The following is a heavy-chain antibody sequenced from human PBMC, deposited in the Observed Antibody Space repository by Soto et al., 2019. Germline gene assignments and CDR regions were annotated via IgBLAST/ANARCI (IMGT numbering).Heavy chain of an antibody. CDR3: AKDLGHGGRGAFDI. V-gene: IGHV3-30*18. D-gene: IGHD7-27*01. J-gene: IGHJ3*02. CDR1: GFTFSSYG. CDR2: ISYDGSNK. Sequence: QVKLVESRGGVVQPGRSLRLSCAASGFTFSSYGMHWVRQAPGKGLEWVAVISYDGSNKYYADSVKGRFTISRDNSKNTLYLQMNSLRAEDTAVYYCAKDLGHGGRGAFDIWGQGTIVTVSS.